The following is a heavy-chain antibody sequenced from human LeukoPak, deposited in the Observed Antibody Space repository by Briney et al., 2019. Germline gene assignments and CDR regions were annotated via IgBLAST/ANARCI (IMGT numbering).Heavy chain of an antibody. D-gene: IGHD5-18*01. Sequence: PSETLSLTCTVSGDSISSSFWSWIRQPPGKGLEWFGYISYSGRTNYNPSLKSRVTMSLDTSKNQFSLKLSSVTAADTAVYYRARYVDTAMATVGIDYWGQGTLVTVSS. V-gene: IGHV4-59*01. J-gene: IGHJ4*02. CDR2: ISYSGRT. CDR3: ARYVDTAMATVGIDY. CDR1: GDSISSSF.